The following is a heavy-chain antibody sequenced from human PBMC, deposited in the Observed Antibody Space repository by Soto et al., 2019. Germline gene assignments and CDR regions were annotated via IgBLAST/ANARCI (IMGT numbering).Heavy chain of an antibody. Sequence: QVQLQESGPGLVKPSQTLSLTCTVSGGSISSGGYYWSWIRQHPGKGLEWIGYIYYSGSTYYIPSLKSRVTKAVDMSNTQVSLQLSSVTAADTAVYYCARESIVVVPAELDAYGSGQFDYCGQGTLCTFSS. V-gene: IGHV4-31*03. D-gene: IGHD2-2*01. J-gene: IGHJ4*02. CDR3: ARESIVVVPAELDAYGSGQFDY. CDR1: GGSISSGGYY. CDR2: IYYSGST.